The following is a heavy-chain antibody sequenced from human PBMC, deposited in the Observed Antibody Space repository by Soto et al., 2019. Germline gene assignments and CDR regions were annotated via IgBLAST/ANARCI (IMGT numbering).Heavy chain of an antibody. CDR2: INHSGST. J-gene: IGHJ6*02. V-gene: IGHV4-34*01. D-gene: IGHD2-21*02. Sequence: SSETLSLTCAVYGGSFSGYYWSWIRQPPGKGLEWIGEINHSGSTNYNPSLKSRVTISVDTSKNQFSLQLSSVTAADTAVYYCAREDDGGDRDYYGLDVWGQGTTVTVSS. CDR3: AREDDGGDRDYYGLDV. CDR1: GGSFSGYY.